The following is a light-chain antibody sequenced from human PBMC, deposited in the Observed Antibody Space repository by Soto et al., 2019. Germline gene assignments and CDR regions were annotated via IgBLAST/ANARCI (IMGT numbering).Light chain of an antibody. CDR1: QSIGNN. CDR3: QQYNNWPLT. J-gene: IGKJ4*01. CDR2: DSS. V-gene: IGKV3-15*01. Sequence: EIVLTQSPATLSLSPGERATLSCRASQSIGNNLAWYQQKPGQTPRLLVFDSSTRATGFPPRFSGSGSGTEFTLTISSLQSEDFAVYYCQQYNNWPLTFGGGTKVDIK.